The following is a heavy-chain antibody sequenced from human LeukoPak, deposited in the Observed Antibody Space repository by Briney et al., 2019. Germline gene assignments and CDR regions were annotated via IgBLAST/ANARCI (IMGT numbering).Heavy chain of an antibody. CDR3: ARSILVVPVASHYNYGVDV. V-gene: IGHV1-3*01. CDR1: GYTFAKYA. J-gene: IGHJ6*02. D-gene: IGHD2-2*01. Sequence: ASVKVSCKASGYTFAKYAIHWVRQAPGQRLEWMGWINVGNGNTRYSQKFQGGVTITRDTSASTAYMELSSLRSEDTAVYYCARSILVVPVASHYNYGVDVWGQGTTVTVSS. CDR2: INVGNGNT.